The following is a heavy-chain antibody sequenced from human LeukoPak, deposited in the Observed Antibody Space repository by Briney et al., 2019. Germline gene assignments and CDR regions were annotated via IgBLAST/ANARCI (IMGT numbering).Heavy chain of an antibody. CDR3: ARGGGVIIS. V-gene: IGHV4-59*01. J-gene: IGHJ5*02. D-gene: IGHD3-16*01. CDR1: GGSISSYY. Sequence: PSETLSLTCTVSGGSISSYYWSWIRQPPGKGLEWIGYISNSGSTKYNPSLKSRVTISVDTSKNHFSLKLSSVTAADTAVYYCARGGGVIISWGQGTLVTVSS. CDR2: ISNSGST.